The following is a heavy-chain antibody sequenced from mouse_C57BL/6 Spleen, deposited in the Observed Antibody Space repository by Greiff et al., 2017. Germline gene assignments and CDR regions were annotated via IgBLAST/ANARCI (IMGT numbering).Heavy chain of an antibody. J-gene: IGHJ3*01. V-gene: IGHV3-1*01. CDR2: ISYSGST. Sequence: EVKLQESGPGMVKPSQSLSLTCTVTGYSITSGYDWHWIRHFPGNKLEWMGYISYSGSTNYNPSLKSRISITHDTSKNHFFLKLNSVTTEDTATYYCASDDYGKFAYWGQGTLVTVSA. CDR1: GYSITSGYD. CDR3: ASDDYGKFAY. D-gene: IGHD2-4*01.